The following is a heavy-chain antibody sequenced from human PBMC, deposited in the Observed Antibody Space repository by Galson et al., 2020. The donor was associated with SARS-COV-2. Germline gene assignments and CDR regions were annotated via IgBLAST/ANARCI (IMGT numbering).Heavy chain of an antibody. CDR3: ARSLSMAEPYYYYGMDV. Sequence: GGSLRLSCAASGFTFSDYYMSWIRQAPGKGLEWVSYISSSSSYTNYADSVKGRFTISRDNAKNSLYLQMNSLRAEDTAVYYCARSLSMAEPYYYYGMDVWGQGTTVTVSS. D-gene: IGHD6-19*01. J-gene: IGHJ6*02. CDR2: ISSSSSYT. CDR1: GFTFSDYY. V-gene: IGHV3-11*06.